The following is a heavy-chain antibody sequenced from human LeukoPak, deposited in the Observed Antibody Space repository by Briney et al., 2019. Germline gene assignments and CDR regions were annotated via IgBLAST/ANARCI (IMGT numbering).Heavy chain of an antibody. D-gene: IGHD2-8*01. V-gene: IGHV3-30*04. Sequence: GGALRLSCAASGFTFSTYAMNGVRQAPGRGLEWVAVISYDGRQNYYADSVKGRFTISRDNSKNTLYLQMNSLRDEDSAAYYCARVYLERLTAGYFDHWGQGTLVTVSS. J-gene: IGHJ4*02. CDR2: ISYDGRQN. CDR3: ARVYLERLTAGYFDH. CDR1: GFTFSTYA.